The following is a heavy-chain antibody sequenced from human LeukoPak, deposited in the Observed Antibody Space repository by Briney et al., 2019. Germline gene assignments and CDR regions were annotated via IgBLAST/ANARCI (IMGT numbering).Heavy chain of an antibody. CDR1: GYSISSGYY. D-gene: IGHD2-2*02. CDR3: ARVVVPAAIGNWFDP. J-gene: IGHJ5*02. V-gene: IGHV4-38-2*01. CDR2: IYHSGST. Sequence: PSETLSLTCAVSGYSISSGYYWGWIQQPPGKGLEWIGSIYHSGSTYYNPSLKSRVTISVDTSKNQFSLKLSSVTAADTAVYYCARVVVPAAIGNWFDPWGQGTLVTVSS.